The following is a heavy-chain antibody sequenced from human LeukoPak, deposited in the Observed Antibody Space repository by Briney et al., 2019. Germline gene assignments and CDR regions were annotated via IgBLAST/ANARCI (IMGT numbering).Heavy chain of an antibody. Sequence: GGSLRLSCAASGLTFSNYWMSWVRQGPGKGLEWVANIKHDGSEKYYIDSVKGRFTISRDNAKNSVYLQMNRLRAEDTAVYYCARVGYSYGSWYFDLWGRGTLVTVSS. J-gene: IGHJ2*01. CDR3: ARVGYSYGSWYFDL. CDR2: IKHDGSEK. CDR1: GLTFSNYW. D-gene: IGHD5-18*01. V-gene: IGHV3-7*04.